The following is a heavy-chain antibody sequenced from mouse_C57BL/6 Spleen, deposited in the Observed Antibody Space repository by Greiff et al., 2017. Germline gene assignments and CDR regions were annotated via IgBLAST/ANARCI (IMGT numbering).Heavy chain of an antibody. J-gene: IGHJ3*01. CDR1: GYAFSSSW. D-gene: IGHD2-12*01. Sequence: QVQLQQSGPELVKPGASVKISCKASGYAFSSSWMNWVKQRPGKGLEWIGRIYPGDGDTNYNGKFKGKATLTAYKSSSTAYMQLSSLTSEDASVYFCARDDGDWFAYWGQGTLVTVSA. CDR3: ARDDGDWFAY. V-gene: IGHV1-82*01. CDR2: IYPGDGDT.